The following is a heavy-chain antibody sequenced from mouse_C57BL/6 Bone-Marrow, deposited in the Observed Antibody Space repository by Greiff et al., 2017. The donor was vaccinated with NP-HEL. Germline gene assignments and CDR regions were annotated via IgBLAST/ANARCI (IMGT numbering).Heavy chain of an antibody. CDR2: ISYDGSN. Sequence: EVQLQESGPGLVKPSQSLSLTCSVTGYSITSGYYWNWIRQFPGNKLEWMGYISYDGSNNYNPSLKNRISITRDTSKNQFFLKLNSVTTEDTATYYCARVYYSKGDYFDYWGQGTTLTVSS. CDR3: ARVYYSKGDYFDY. J-gene: IGHJ2*01. V-gene: IGHV3-6*01. D-gene: IGHD2-5*01. CDR1: GYSITSGYY.